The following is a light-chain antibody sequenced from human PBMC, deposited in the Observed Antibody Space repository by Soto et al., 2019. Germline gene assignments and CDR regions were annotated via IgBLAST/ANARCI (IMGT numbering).Light chain of an antibody. J-gene: IGLJ1*01. Sequence: QSVLTQPPSVSGTLGQGVTISCSGSTSNIGENSVGWFQQLPGTAPKVLIYVTNKRPSGVPDRFSGSKSGTSAYLAISGLQSEDEADYYCAAWDGSLNGHVFGTGTKVTV. V-gene: IGLV1-44*01. CDR1: TSNIGENS. CDR2: VTN. CDR3: AAWDGSLNGHV.